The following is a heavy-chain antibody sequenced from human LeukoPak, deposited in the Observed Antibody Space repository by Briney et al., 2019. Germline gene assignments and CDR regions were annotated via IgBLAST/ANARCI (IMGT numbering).Heavy chain of an antibody. CDR1: GFTFSSYA. V-gene: IGHV3-23*01. CDR3: AKDVSSGSYWYFDY. CDR2: ITGSGGST. Sequence: QSGGSLRLSCAASGFTFSSYAMSWVRQAPGKGPEWVSTITGSGGSTYYADSVKGRFTISRDNSKNTLYLQMNSLRAEDTAVYYCAKDVSSGSYWYFDYWGQGTLVTVSS. J-gene: IGHJ4*02. D-gene: IGHD1-26*01.